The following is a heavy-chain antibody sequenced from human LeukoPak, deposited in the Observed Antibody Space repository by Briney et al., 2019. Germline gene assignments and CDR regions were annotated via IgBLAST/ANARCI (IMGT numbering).Heavy chain of an antibody. V-gene: IGHV4-34*10. J-gene: IGHJ4*02. D-gene: IGHD5-24*01. Sequence: SETLSLTCAVSGGSFSGHLWTWLRQSPRKGLEWIGDVNHSGVTRYNPSLGSRLLIFADASKRHFYLNLTSVTAADTAVYYCARWLRGWLQNTPPSFDYWGQGTLVTVSS. CDR3: ARWLRGWLQNTPPSFDY. CDR1: GGSFSGHL. CDR2: VNHSGVT.